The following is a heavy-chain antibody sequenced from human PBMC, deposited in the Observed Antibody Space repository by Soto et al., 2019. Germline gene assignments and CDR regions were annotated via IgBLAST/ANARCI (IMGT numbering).Heavy chain of an antibody. J-gene: IGHJ5*02. CDR1: GFTFSSYS. V-gene: IGHV3-21*01. CDR3: VRDLDYYDHWLDP. CDR2: ISSSSTYI. D-gene: IGHD3-22*01. Sequence: EVQLVESGGGLVKPGGSLRLSCAASGFTFSSYSMNWVRQAPGKGLEWVSSISSSSTYIYYADSVKGRFTISRDNAKNSLYLQMNSLRAEDTAVYYCVRDLDYYDHWLDPWGQGTLVSVSS.